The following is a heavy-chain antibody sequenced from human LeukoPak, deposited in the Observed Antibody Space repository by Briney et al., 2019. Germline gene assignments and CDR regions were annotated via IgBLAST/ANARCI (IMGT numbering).Heavy chain of an antibody. D-gene: IGHD2-15*01. J-gene: IGHJ3*02. Sequence: GESLKISCKGSGYSFTSYWIGWVRQMPGKGLEWMEIIYPGDSDTRYSLSFQGQVTVSVDKSISTAYLQWSSLKASDTAMYYCAREDGGLYDVFDIWGQGTMVTVSS. CDR3: AREDGGLYDVFDI. CDR2: IYPGDSDT. V-gene: IGHV5-51*01. CDR1: GYSFTSYW.